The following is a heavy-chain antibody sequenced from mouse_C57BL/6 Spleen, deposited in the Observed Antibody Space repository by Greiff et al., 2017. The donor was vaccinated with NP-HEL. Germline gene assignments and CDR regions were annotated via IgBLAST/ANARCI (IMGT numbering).Heavy chain of an antibody. Sequence: LMESGAELVRPGTSVKVSCKASGYAFTNYLIEWVKQRPGQGLEWIGVINPGSGGTNYNEKFKGKATLTADKSSSIAYMQLSSLTSEDSAVYFCARGYYDDGGYYAMDYWGQGTSVTVSS. CDR3: ARGYYDDGGYYAMDY. D-gene: IGHD2-4*01. CDR2: INPGSGGT. J-gene: IGHJ4*01. CDR1: GYAFTNYL. V-gene: IGHV1-54*01.